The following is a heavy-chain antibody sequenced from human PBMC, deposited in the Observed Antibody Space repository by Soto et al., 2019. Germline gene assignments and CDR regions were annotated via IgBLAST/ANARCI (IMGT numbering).Heavy chain of an antibody. CDR2: IYYSGST. Sequence: SETLSLTCAVYGGSFSGYYWSWIRQPPGKGLEWIGYIYYSGSTNYNPSLKSRVTISVDTSKNQFSLKLSSVTAADTAVYYCARDSSYSSSGSYYYYYMDVWGKGTTVTVSS. CDR3: ARDSSYSSSGSYYYYYMDV. V-gene: IGHV4-59*01. J-gene: IGHJ6*03. CDR1: GGSFSGYY. D-gene: IGHD6-6*01.